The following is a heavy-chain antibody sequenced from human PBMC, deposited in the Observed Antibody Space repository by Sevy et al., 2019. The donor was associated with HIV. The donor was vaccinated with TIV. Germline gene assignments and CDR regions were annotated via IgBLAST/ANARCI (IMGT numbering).Heavy chain of an antibody. V-gene: IGHV1-18*04. Sequence: ASVKVSCKASGYTFTSYGISWVRQAPGQGLEWMGWISAYNGNTNDAQKLQGRVTMTTDTSTSTAYMELRSLRSDDTAVYYCARGSRYSSSSDDLFDYWGQGTLVTVSS. J-gene: IGHJ4*02. CDR2: ISAYNGNT. CDR1: GYTFTSYG. D-gene: IGHD6-6*01. CDR3: ARGSRYSSSSDDLFDY.